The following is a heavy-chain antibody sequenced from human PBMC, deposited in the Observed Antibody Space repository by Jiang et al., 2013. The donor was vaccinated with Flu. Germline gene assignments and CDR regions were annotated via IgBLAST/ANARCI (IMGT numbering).Heavy chain of an antibody. CDR2: INHSGST. CDR3: ARGLRMVRGVIITKEVGGGMDV. D-gene: IGHD3-10*01. CDR1: GGSFSGYY. J-gene: IGHJ6*02. Sequence: LLKPSETLSLTCAVYGGSFSGYYWSWIRQLPGKGLEWIGEINHSGSTNYNPSLKSRVTISVDTSKNQFSLKLSSVTAVDTAVYYCARGLRMVRGVIITKEVGGGMDVWGQGTTVTVSS. V-gene: IGHV4-34*01.